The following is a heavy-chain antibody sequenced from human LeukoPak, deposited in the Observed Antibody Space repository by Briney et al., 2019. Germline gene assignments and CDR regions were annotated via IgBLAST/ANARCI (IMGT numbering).Heavy chain of an antibody. V-gene: IGHV3-23*01. D-gene: IGHD6-19*01. CDR3: AKVPGITMAGYTFDN. CDR2: ISGSGGST. CDR1: GFTFSSYG. J-gene: IGHJ4*02. Sequence: GGSLRLSCAASGFTFSSYGMTWVRQAPGKGLEWVSGISGSGGSTYYADSVKGRFTISRDNSKNTLYLQMNSLRAEDTGLYYCAKVPGITMAGYTFDNWGQGTLVTVSS.